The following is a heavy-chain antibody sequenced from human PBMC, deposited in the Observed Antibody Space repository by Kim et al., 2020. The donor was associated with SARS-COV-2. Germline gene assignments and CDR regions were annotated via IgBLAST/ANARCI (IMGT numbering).Heavy chain of an antibody. CDR1: GFTFSSYA. Sequence: GGSLRLSCAASGFTFSSYAMHWVRQAPGKGLEWVAVISYDGSNKYYADSVKGRFTISRDNSKNTLYLQMNSLRAEDTAVYYCASERYYYDSSGQFDYWGQGTLFTVSS. V-gene: IGHV3-30*04. CDR3: ASERYYYDSSGQFDY. CDR2: ISYDGSNK. J-gene: IGHJ4*02. D-gene: IGHD3-22*01.